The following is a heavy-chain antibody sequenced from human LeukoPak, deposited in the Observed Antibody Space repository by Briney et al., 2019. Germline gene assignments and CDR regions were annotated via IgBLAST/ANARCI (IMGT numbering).Heavy chain of an antibody. Sequence: SETLSLTCTVSGGSISSYYWSWLRQPPGKGLEWIGYIYYSGSTNYNPSLKSRVTISVDTSKNQFSLKLSSVTAADTAVYYCVGQSRDGYNLDAFDIWGQGTMVTVSS. CDR1: GGSISSYY. J-gene: IGHJ3*02. CDR3: VGQSRDGYNLDAFDI. V-gene: IGHV4-59*01. CDR2: IYYSGST. D-gene: IGHD5-24*01.